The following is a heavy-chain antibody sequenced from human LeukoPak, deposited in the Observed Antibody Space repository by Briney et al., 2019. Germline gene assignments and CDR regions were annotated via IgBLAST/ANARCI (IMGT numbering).Heavy chain of an antibody. CDR3: ARYCSSTSCYKVAPDY. J-gene: IGHJ4*02. CDR2: INPSGGST. V-gene: IGHV1-46*01. Sequence: ASVKVSCKASGYTFTSYYMHWVRQAPGQGLEWMGIINPSGGSTSYAQKFQGRVTMTRDTSTSTVYMELSSLRSEDTAVYYCARYCSSTSCYKVAPDYWGQGTLVTVSS. CDR1: GYTFTSYY. D-gene: IGHD2-2*02.